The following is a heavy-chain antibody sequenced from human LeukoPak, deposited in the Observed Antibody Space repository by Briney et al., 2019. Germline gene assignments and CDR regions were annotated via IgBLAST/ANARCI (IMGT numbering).Heavy chain of an antibody. CDR3: ARDYDRYYMDV. V-gene: IGHV3-74*01. Sequence: PGGSLRLSCAASGFTFRSYWMHWVRQAPGKGLVWFSRINTGGTSTTYADFVKGRFTISRDNAKNTLYLQMNSLRAEDTAVYYCARDYDRYYMDVWGKGTTVTVSS. CDR2: INTGGTST. D-gene: IGHD3-3*01. J-gene: IGHJ6*03. CDR1: GFTFRSYW.